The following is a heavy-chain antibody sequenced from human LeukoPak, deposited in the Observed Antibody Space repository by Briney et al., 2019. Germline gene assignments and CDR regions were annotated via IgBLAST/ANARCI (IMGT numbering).Heavy chain of an antibody. CDR3: ARVECSGGSCNSHYGMDV. J-gene: IGHJ6*02. V-gene: IGHV4-34*01. Sequence: GSLRLSCAASGFTFSSYAMSWVRQPPGKGLEWIGEINHSGSTNYNPSLKSRVTISVDTSKNQFSLKLSSVTAADTAVYYCARVECSGGSCNSHYGMDVWGQGTTVTVSS. CDR1: GFTFSSYA. D-gene: IGHD2-15*01. CDR2: INHSGST.